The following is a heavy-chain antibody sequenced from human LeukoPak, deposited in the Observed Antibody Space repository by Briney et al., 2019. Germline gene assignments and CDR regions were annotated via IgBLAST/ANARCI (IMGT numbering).Heavy chain of an antibody. CDR2: FHDSEST. Sequence: SETLSLTCNVSGGSISSNYWSWIRQPPGKGLEWIGYFHDSESTNYNPSLKSRVFISVDTSKKQVSLKLTSMTAAETAVYYCARSATVTTGYFDYWGQGALVTVSS. CDR3: ARSATVTTGYFDY. V-gene: IGHV4-59*12. D-gene: IGHD4-17*01. CDR1: GGSISSNY. J-gene: IGHJ4*02.